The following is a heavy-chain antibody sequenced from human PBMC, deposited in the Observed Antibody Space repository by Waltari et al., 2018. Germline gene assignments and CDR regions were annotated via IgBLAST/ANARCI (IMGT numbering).Heavy chain of an antibody. CDR2: INHSGRT. D-gene: IGHD1-26*01. CDR3: ARGXXYSGSLPXXGWWFDP. V-gene: IGHV4-34*01. Sequence: QVQLQQWGAGLLXPSETLSLTCAVYGGSFXXXXWSWIRQPPGKGLEWIGEINHSGRTNXNXXLKSRVTISVDTSKSQFSLKLSSVTAADTXXYYCARGXXYSGSLPXXGWWFDPWGQGTXVXXSS. CDR1: GGSFXXXX. J-gene: IGHJ5*02.